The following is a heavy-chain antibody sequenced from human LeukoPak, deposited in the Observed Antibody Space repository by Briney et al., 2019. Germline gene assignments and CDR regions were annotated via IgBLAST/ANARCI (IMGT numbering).Heavy chain of an antibody. D-gene: IGHD1-14*01. CDR3: AKASTVLKPIDS. J-gene: IGHJ4*02. V-gene: IGHV3-23*01. CDR1: GFTFSTYA. Sequence: HPGGSLRLSCAASGFTFSTYAMNWVRQAPGKGLEWVSAISPIGSRTYYADSVKGRFTISRDNSKNTLYLQMNSLRAGDTAIYHCAKASTVLKPIDSWGQGTLVTVSS. CDR2: ISPIGSRT.